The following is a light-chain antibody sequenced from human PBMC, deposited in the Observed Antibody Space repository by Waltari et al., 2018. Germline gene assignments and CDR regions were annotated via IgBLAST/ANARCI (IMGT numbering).Light chain of an antibody. V-gene: IGLV2-14*03. Sequence: QSALTQPASVSGSPGQSITISCTGTSSDVGAYNYVSWYQQHPGKAPKLMIFDVSNRPSGVSNLCSGSKSGNTASLTSSGRQAEDEADYYCSSYISSSTLELFGGGTSLTVL. CDR2: DVS. J-gene: IGLJ2*01. CDR1: SSDVGAYNY. CDR3: SSYISSSTLEL.